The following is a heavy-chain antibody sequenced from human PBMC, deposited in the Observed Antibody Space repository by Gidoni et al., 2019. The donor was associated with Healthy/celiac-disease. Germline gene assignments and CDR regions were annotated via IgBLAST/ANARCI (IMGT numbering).Heavy chain of an antibody. CDR2: ISGSGGST. V-gene: IGHV3-23*01. CDR1: GFTFSSYA. J-gene: IGHJ6*02. Sequence: EVQLLESGGGLVQPGGSLSLSCAASGFTFSSYAMSWVRQAPGKGLEWVSAISGSGGSTYYADSVKGRFTISRDNSKNTLYLQMNSLRAEDTAVYYCAKALWFGELSPGGMDVWGQGTTVTVSS. CDR3: AKALWFGELSPGGMDV. D-gene: IGHD3-10*01.